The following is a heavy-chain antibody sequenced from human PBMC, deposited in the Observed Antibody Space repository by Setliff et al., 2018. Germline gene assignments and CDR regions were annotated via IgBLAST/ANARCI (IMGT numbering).Heavy chain of an antibody. D-gene: IGHD2-15*01. CDR3: VRPGGTTVVARHFDY. V-gene: IGHV4-39*01. CDR1: DDSFTSSRYY. CDR2: ISYSGTP. Sequence: TLSLTCTVSDDSFTSSRYYWGWIRQAPGSGLEWIGSISYSGTPYYNASVESRVTISIDTSRNQFSLELRSVTVADTATYYCVRPGGTTVVARHFDYWGSEILVTVSS. J-gene: IGHJ4*01.